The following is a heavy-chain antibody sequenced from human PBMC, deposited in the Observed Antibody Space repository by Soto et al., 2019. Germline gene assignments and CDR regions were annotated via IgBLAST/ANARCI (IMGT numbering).Heavy chain of an antibody. J-gene: IGHJ4*02. CDR1: GFTFSSYA. CDR2: ISGSGGST. CDR3: AKDPNRIVLVSAIDY. V-gene: IGHV3-23*01. D-gene: IGHD2-21*02. Sequence: GGSLRLSCAASGFTFSSYAMSWVRQAPGKGLEWVSAISGSGGSTYYADSVKGRFTISRDNSKNTLYLQMNSLRAEDTAVYYCAKDPNRIVLVSAIDYWGQGTLVTVSS.